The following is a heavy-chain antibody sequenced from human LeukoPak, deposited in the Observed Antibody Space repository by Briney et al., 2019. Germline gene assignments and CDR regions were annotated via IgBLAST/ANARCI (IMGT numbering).Heavy chain of an antibody. CDR2: IYYSGST. J-gene: IGHJ4*02. D-gene: IGHD6-13*01. V-gene: IGHV4-59*01. CDR1: GGSISSYY. Sequence: SETLSLTCTVSGGSISSYYWSWIRQPPGKGLEWIGYIYYSGSTNYNPSLKSRVTISVDTSKNQFSLKLSSLTAADTAVYYCARGGGYSSRNFDYWGQGTLVTVSS. CDR3: ARGGGYSSRNFDY.